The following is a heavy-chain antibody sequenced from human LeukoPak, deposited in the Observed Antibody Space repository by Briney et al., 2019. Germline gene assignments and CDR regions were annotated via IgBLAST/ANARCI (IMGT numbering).Heavy chain of an antibody. V-gene: IGHV1-2*02. CDR2: INPNSGGT. Sequence: WASVKVSCKASGYTFTGYYMHWVRQAPGQGLEWMGWINPNSGGTNYAQKFQGRVTMTRDTSISTAYMELSRLRSDDTAVYYCARDPESFGVVPTFDYWGQGTLVTVSS. J-gene: IGHJ4*02. D-gene: IGHD3-3*01. CDR1: GYTFTGYY. CDR3: ARDPESFGVVPTFDY.